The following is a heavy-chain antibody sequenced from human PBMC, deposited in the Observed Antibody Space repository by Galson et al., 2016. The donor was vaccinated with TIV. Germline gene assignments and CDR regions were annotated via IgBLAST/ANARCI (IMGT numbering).Heavy chain of an antibody. Sequence: LSLTCTVSGGSISSTSYYWGWIRQPPGKGLEWIGNIYYSGSACYNPSLKSRVTISVDTSKNQFSLKLSSVTAADTAVYYCATYCSSTTCLFDPWGQGTLVTVSS. CDR1: GGSISSTSYY. CDR3: ATYCSSTTCLFDP. D-gene: IGHD2-2*01. V-gene: IGHV4-39*01. CDR2: IYYSGSA. J-gene: IGHJ5*02.